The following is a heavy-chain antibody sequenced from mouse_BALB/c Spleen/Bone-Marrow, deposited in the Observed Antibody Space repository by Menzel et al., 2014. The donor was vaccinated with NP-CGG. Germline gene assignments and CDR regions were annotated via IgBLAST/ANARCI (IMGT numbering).Heavy chain of an antibody. CDR3: AREPHYYAMDY. CDR2: IWGDGST. V-gene: IGHV2-6-7*01. Sequence: VKLVESGPGLVSPSQRLSITCTVSGFSLTGYGVNWVRQPPGKGLEWLGMIWGDGSTDYNSALKSRLSISKDNSKSQVLLKMNSLQTDDTARYYCAREPHYYAMDYWGQGTSVTVSS. CDR1: GFSLTGYG. J-gene: IGHJ4*01.